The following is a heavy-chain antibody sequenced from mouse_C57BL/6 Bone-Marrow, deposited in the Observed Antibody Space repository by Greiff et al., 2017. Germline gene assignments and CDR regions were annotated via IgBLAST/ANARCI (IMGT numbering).Heavy chain of an antibody. CDR3: TRDNVVYFLWFAY. D-gene: IGHD2-3*01. J-gene: IGHJ3*01. CDR2: IDPETGGT. Sequence: QVHVKQSGAELVRPGASVTLSCKASGYTFTDYEMHWVKQTPVHGLEWIGAIDPETGGTAYNQKFKGKAILTADKSSSTAYMELRSLTSEDSAVYYYTRDNVVYFLWFAYWGQGTLVTVSA. CDR1: GYTFTDYE. V-gene: IGHV1-15*01.